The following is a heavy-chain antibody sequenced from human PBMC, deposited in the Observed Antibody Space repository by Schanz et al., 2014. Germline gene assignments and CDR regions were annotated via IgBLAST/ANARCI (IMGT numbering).Heavy chain of an antibody. Sequence: EVRLVESGGGLVKPGGSLRLSCAASGFTFSSYSMNWVRQAPGKGLEWVSSISSSSSYIYYADSVKGRFTVSRDSGQNSLYLQMNSLRAGDTAVYYCARGTDWNLHYWGQGALVTVSS. V-gene: IGHV3-21*02. CDR3: ARGTDWNLHY. CDR1: GFTFSSYS. D-gene: IGHD1-1*01. CDR2: ISSSSSYI. J-gene: IGHJ4*02.